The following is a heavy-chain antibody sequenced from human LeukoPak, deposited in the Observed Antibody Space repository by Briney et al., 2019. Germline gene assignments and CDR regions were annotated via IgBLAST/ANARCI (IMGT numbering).Heavy chain of an antibody. CDR2: ISAYNGNT. D-gene: IGHD6-19*01. CDR1: GYTFTSYG. J-gene: IGHJ4*02. Sequence: ASVKVSCKASGYTFTSYGISWVRQAPGQGLEWMGWISAYNGNTNYAQKLQGRVTMTEDTSTDTAYMELSSLRSEDTAVYYCATMDGIAVAGEVYFDYWGQGTLVTVSS. CDR3: ATMDGIAVAGEVYFDY. V-gene: IGHV1-18*01.